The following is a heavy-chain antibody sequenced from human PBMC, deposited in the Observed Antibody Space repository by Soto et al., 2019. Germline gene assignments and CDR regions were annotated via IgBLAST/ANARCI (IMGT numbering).Heavy chain of an antibody. CDR3: ARDLWIRYYYYGMDV. D-gene: IGHD1-1*01. CDR2: IYSGGST. Sequence: GGSLRLSCTASGFTVSSNYMSWVRQAPGKGLEWVSVIYSGGSTYYADSVKGRFTISRDNSKNTLYLQMNSLRAEDTAVYYCARDLWIRYYYYGMDVWGQGTTVTVSS. CDR1: GFTVSSNY. V-gene: IGHV3-53*01. J-gene: IGHJ6*02.